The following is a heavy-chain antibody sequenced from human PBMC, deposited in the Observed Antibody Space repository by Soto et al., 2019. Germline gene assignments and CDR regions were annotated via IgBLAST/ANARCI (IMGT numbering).Heavy chain of an antibody. Sequence: QVQLQESGPGLVKPSGTLSLTCAVSGDSISSSKWWSWVRQPPGKGLEWIGEIYHSGSTNYNPSLKPRXXXSXDKPTKQFSMKLSSVPDADTAVYYCARGERQQQRDYWGQGTLVTVYS. D-gene: IGHD6-13*01. CDR2: IYHSGST. V-gene: IGHV4-4*02. CDR1: GDSISSSKW. J-gene: IGHJ4*02. CDR3: ARGERQQQRDY.